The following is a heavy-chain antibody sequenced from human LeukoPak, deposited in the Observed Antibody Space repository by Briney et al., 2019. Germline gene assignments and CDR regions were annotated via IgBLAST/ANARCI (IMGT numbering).Heavy chain of an antibody. CDR1: GFSLTTSGMC. CDR2: IDWDDDK. Sequence: SGPTLVNPTQTLTLTCTFSGFSLTTSGMCVSWIRQSPGEALEWLARIDWDDDKYYTTSLKTRLSISKDTSKNQVVLIMTNMDPVDTATYYCARTRCTSYYVTSGLDYWGQGILVTVTS. CDR3: ARTRCTSYYVTSGLDY. V-gene: IGHV2-70*11. D-gene: IGHD3-10*02. J-gene: IGHJ4*02.